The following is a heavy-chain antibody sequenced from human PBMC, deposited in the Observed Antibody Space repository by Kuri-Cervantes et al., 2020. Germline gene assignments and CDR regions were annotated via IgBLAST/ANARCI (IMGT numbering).Heavy chain of an antibody. J-gene: IGHJ4*02. Sequence: SVKVSCKPSGGSFNSYVFSWVRQAPGQGLEWMGGITPLFNVAKYSEKFQGRVTMTTDTSTSTAYMELRSLRSDDTAVYYCARDLAIVLMVYAITPYYFDYWGQGTLVTVSS. CDR1: GGSFNSYV. D-gene: IGHD2-8*01. CDR3: ARDLAIVLMVYAITPYYFDY. CDR2: ITPLFNVA. V-gene: IGHV1-69*10.